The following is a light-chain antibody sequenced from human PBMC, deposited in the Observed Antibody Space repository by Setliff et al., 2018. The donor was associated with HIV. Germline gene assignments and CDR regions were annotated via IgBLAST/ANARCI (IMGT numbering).Light chain of an antibody. J-gene: IGLJ1*01. Sequence: QSALTQPASVSGSPGRSITISCTGTSSDVGGYNYVSWYHQHPVKAPKLMIYEVSHRPLRVSNRFSGSKSSKTASLTISGLQAEDEAGYYCSSYTSSSTYVFGTGPKV. V-gene: IGLV2-14*01. CDR1: SSDVGGYNY. CDR2: EVS. CDR3: SSYTSSSTYV.